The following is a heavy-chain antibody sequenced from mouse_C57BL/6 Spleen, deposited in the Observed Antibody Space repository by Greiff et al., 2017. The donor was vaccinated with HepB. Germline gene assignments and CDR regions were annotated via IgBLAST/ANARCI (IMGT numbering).Heavy chain of an antibody. CDR3: ARGEDGNYYFDY. V-gene: IGHV1-39*01. D-gene: IGHD2-1*01. Sequence: VHVKQSGPELVKPGASVKISCKASGYSFTDYNMNWVKQSNGKSLEWIGVINPNYGTTSYNQKFKGKATLNVDQSSSTAYMQLNSLTSEDSAVDYCARGEDGNYYFDYWGQGTTLTVSS. CDR2: INPNYGTT. J-gene: IGHJ2*01. CDR1: GYSFTDYN.